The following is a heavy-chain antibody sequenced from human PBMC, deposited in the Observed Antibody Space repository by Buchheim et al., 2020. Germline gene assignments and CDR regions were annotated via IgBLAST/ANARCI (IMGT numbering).Heavy chain of an antibody. V-gene: IGHV5-10-1*03. CDR1: GYSFTSYW. D-gene: IGHD3-3*01. J-gene: IGHJ6*02. CDR3: ARQGGRAGRGLLGSNYDFWSGYTYYYYYGMDV. Sequence: EVQLVQSGAEVKKPGESLRISCKGSGYSFTSYWISWVRQMPGKGLEWMGRIDPSDSYTNYSPSFQGHVTISADKSISTAYLQWSSLKASDTAMYYCARQGGRAGRGLLGSNYDFWSGYTYYYYYGMDVWGQGTT. CDR2: IDPSDSYT.